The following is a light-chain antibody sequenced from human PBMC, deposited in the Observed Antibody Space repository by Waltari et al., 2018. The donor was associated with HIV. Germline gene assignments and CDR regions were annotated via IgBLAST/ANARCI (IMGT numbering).Light chain of an antibody. CDR1: QSISSF. V-gene: IGKV1-39*01. CDR3: QQSFSTPPT. J-gene: IGKJ4*01. Sequence: DIQMTQSPSIISASVGDRVTITCRASQSISSFLNWYQQKPGKAPKVLIYAASSLQSGVPSRFSGSGSGTDFTLTISSLQPEDFATYYCQQSFSTPPTFGGGTKVEIK. CDR2: AAS.